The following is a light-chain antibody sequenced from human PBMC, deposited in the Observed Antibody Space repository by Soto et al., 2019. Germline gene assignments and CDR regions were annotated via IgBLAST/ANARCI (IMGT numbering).Light chain of an antibody. CDR1: SSDVGGYNY. CDR2: EVS. V-gene: IGLV2-8*01. Sequence: QSALTQPPSASGSPGQSVTISCTGTSSDVGGYNYVSWYQQHPGKAPKLMIYEVSKRPSGVPDRFSGSKSGNTASLTVSGRQAEDEADYYCSSYAGSNKVVFGGWTKLTV. CDR3: SSYAGSNKVV. J-gene: IGLJ2*01.